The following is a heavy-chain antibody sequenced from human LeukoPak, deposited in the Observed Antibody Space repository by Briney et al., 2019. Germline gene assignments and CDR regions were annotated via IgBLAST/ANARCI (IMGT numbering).Heavy chain of an antibody. V-gene: IGHV3-21*01. Sequence: PGGSLRLSCAASGFTFSSYSMNWVRQAPGKGLEWVSSISSSSSYIYYADSVKGRFTISRDNAKNSLYLQMNSLRAEDTAVYYCASSIAAAGRRAFDIWGQGTMVTVSS. CDR3: ASSIAAAGRRAFDI. D-gene: IGHD6-13*01. J-gene: IGHJ3*02. CDR1: GFTFSSYS. CDR2: ISSSSSYI.